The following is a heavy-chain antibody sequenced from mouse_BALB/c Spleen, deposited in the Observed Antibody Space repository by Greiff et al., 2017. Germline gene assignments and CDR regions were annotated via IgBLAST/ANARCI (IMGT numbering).Heavy chain of an antibody. V-gene: IGHV5-6*01. D-gene: IGHD2-14*01. CDR1: GFTFSSYG. J-gene: IGHJ4*01. CDR2: ISSGGSYT. Sequence: EVKVVESGGDLVKPGGSLKLSCAASGFTFSSYGMSWVRQTPDKRLEWVATISSGGSYTYYPDSVKGRFTISRDNAKNTLYLQMSSLKSEDTAMYYCARGNRYDGSMDYWGQGTSVTVSS. CDR3: ARGNRYDGSMDY.